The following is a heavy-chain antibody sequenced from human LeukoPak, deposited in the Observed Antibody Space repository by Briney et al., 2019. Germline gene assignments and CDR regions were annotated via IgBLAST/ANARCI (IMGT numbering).Heavy chain of an antibody. D-gene: IGHD2-15*01. V-gene: IGHV3-74*01. CDR1: GFTFSSYW. J-gene: IGHJ4*02. CDR2: INSDGSST. Sequence: GGSLRLSCAASGFTFSSYWMHWVRQAPGKGLVWVSRINSDGSSTSYADSVKGRFTISRDNAKNTLYLRMNSLRAEDTAVYYCARHLGYCTGGSCDGDGYFDYWGQGTLVTVSS. CDR3: ARHLGYCTGGSCDGDGYFDY.